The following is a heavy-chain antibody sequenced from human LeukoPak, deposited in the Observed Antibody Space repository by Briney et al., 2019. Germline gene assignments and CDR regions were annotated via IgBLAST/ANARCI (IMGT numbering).Heavy chain of an antibody. J-gene: IGHJ6*02. CDR3: ARIPTFRRSTSHYGRDV. CDR2: ISGGGSLT. Sequence: PGGSLRLSCAASGFTFSSYSMNWVRQAPGRGLEWVSCISGGGSLTYYADSMKGRFTISRDNAKNSLYLQMNSLRVEDTAVYYCARIPTFRRSTSHYGRDVWPRGTAVTVFS. V-gene: IGHV3-48*04. CDR1: GFTFSSYS.